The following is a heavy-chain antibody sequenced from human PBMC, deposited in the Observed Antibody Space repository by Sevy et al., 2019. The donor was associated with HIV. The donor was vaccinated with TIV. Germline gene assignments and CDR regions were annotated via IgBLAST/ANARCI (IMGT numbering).Heavy chain of an antibody. CDR2: ISYDGSDK. D-gene: IGHD4-17*01. CDR1: GFALSNYYA. Sequence: GGYLRLSCAASGFALSNYYAMHWVRQAPGKGLEWVALISYDGSDKYDADSVKGRFTISRDNFKNTLYLQMNSLTTEDTAVYYCARPRANYVDHYFFYAMDVWGQGTTVTVSS. V-gene: IGHV3-30-3*01. CDR3: ARPRANYVDHYFFYAMDV. J-gene: IGHJ6*02.